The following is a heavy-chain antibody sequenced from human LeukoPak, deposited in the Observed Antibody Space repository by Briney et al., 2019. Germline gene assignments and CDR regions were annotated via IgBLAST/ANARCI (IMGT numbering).Heavy chain of an antibody. J-gene: IGHJ4*02. CDR1: GFTFSSYG. CDR3: ARDVAAAATGSDY. V-gene: IGHV3-33*01. Sequence: GRSLRLSCAASGFTFSSYGMHWVRQAPAKGLEWVAVIWYDGSNKYYADSVKGRFTISRDNSKNTLYLQMNSLRAEDTAVYYCARDVAAAATGSDYWGQGTLVTVSS. CDR2: IWYDGSNK. D-gene: IGHD6-13*01.